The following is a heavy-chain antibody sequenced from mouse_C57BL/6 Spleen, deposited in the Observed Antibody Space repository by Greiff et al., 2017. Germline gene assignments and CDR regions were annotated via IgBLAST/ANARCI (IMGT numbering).Heavy chain of an antibody. Sequence: QVQLKQSGPELVKPGASVKISCKASGYAFSSSWLNWVKQRPGKGLEWIGRIYPGDGDTNYNGKLKGKATLTADKSSSTAYMQLSRLTSEDSAVYFCASPGWYFDVWGTGTTVTVSS. CDR3: ASPGWYFDV. J-gene: IGHJ1*03. V-gene: IGHV1-82*01. CDR2: IYPGDGDT. CDR1: GYAFSSSW.